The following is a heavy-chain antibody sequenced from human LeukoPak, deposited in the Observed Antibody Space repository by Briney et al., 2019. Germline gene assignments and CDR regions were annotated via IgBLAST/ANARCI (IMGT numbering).Heavy chain of an antibody. D-gene: IGHD1-26*01. Sequence: SETLFLTCTVSGGSISSYYWSWIRQPPGKGLEWIGYICYSGSTNYNPSLKSRVTISVDTSKNQFSLKVSSVTAADTAVYYCARLRGGSSAGSYYYHYMDVWGKGTTVTISS. CDR2: ICYSGST. CDR3: ARLRGGSSAGSYYYHYMDV. V-gene: IGHV4-59*12. J-gene: IGHJ6*03. CDR1: GGSISSYY.